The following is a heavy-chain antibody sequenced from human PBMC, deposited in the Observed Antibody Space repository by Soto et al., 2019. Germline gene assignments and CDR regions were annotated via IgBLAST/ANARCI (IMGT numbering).Heavy chain of an antibody. J-gene: IGHJ4*02. Sequence: SETLSLTCTVSVGSISYYYWIWIRQPPGKGLEWIGYIYYGWNTNYNPSLKSRVTISVDTSKNQFSLKLISVTAADTAVYYCARDREYYESSGLYFDYWGQGTLVTVSS. CDR2: IYYGWNT. D-gene: IGHD3-22*01. CDR1: VGSISYYY. CDR3: ARDREYYESSGLYFDY. V-gene: IGHV4-59*01.